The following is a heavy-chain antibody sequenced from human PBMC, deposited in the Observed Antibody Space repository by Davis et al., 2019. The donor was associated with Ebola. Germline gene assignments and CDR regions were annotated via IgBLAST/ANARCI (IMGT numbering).Heavy chain of an antibody. CDR1: GFTFSSYA. D-gene: IGHD4-17*01. V-gene: IGHV3-23*01. CDR2: ISGSGGST. J-gene: IGHJ5*02. CDR3: ARVALRINWFDP. Sequence: GESLKISCAASGFTFSSYAMSWVRQAPGKGLEWVSAISGSGGSTYYADSVKGRFTISRDNAKNSLYLQMNSLRDEDTAVYYCARVALRINWFDPWGQGTLVTVSS.